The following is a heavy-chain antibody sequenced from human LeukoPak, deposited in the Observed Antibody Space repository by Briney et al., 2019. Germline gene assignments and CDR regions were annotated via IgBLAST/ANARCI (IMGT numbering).Heavy chain of an antibody. CDR1: GFTFSSYW. CDR3: ARDPGYCSTTSCYKFFDY. J-gene: IGHJ4*02. D-gene: IGHD2-2*02. Sequence: GGSLRLSCAASGFTFSSYWMNWVRQAPGKGLEWVSYISSSGSTIYYADSVKGRFTVSRDNAKNSLYLQMNSLRAEDTAVYYCARDPGYCSTTSCYKFFDYWGQGTLVTVSS. CDR2: ISSSGSTI. V-gene: IGHV3-48*04.